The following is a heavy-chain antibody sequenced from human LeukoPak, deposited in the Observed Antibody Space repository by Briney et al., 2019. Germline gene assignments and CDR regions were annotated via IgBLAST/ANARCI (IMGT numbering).Heavy chain of an antibody. J-gene: IGHJ4*02. CDR3: ARVQGSSWTFDY. CDR1: GFTFSSYA. CDR2: ITSNGGST. Sequence: GGSLRLSCAASGFTFSSYAMYWVRQAPGKGLEYVSAITSNGGSTYYANSVKGRFTISRDNSKNTLYLQMGSLRAEDMAVYYCARVQGSSWTFDYWGQGTLVTVSS. V-gene: IGHV3-64*01. D-gene: IGHD6-13*01.